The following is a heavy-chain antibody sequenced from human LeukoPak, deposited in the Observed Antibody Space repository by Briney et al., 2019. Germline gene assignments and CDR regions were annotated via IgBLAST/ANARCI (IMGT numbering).Heavy chain of an antibody. CDR3: ARVGHVSSSRTLYDYSYSGTDV. V-gene: IGHV3-23*01. CDR2: ISGTGGIT. D-gene: IGHD3-16*01. Sequence: GGSLRLSCAASGFTFSFYAMSWVRQAPGKGLEWVSGISGTGGITYYEDSVKGRFTISRDNSKSTLYLQINSLRAEDTAVYYCARVGHVSSSRTLYDYSYSGTDVWGQGTTVTVSS. CDR1: GFTFSFYA. J-gene: IGHJ6*02.